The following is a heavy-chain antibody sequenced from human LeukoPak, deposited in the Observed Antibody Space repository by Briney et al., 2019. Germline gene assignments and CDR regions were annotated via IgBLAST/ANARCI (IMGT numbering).Heavy chain of an antibody. CDR3: ARDRILLLWFGELTPLQYYFDY. J-gene: IGHJ4*02. V-gene: IGHV1-18*01. D-gene: IGHD3-10*01. CDR2: ISAYNGNT. Sequence: GASVKVSCKASGYTFNTYGISWVRQAPGQGLEWMGWISAYNGNTNYAQKLQGRVTMTTDTSTSTAYMELRSLRSDDTAVYYCARDRILLLWFGELTPLQYYFDYWGQGTLVTVSS. CDR1: GYTFNTYG.